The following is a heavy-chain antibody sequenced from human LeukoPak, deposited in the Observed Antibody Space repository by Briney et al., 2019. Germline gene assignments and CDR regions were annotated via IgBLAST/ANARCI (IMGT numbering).Heavy chain of an antibody. V-gene: IGHV4-31*03. CDR3: ARASVNLRSPWTS. D-gene: IGHD4-17*01. J-gene: IGHJ4*02. CDR1: GGSISSGGYY. Sequence: PSETLSLTCTVSGGSISSGGYYWSWIRQHPGKGLEWIGYIYYSGSTYYNRSLKSRVTISVDTSKNQFSLKLSSVTAADTAVYYCARASVNLRSPWTSWGQGTLVTVSS. CDR2: IYYSGST.